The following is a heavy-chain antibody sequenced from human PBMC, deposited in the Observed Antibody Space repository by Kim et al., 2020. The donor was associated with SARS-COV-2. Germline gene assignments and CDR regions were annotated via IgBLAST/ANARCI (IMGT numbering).Heavy chain of an antibody. V-gene: IGHV4-59*08. J-gene: IGHJ4*02. CDR2: IYYSGST. CDR1: GGSISSYY. D-gene: IGHD3-3*01. CDR3: ARHKFWSGYAIDY. Sequence: SETLSLTCTVSGGSISSYYWSWIRQPPGKGLEWIGYIYYSGSTNYNPSLKSRVTISVDTSKNQFSLKLSSVTAADTAVYYCARHKFWSGYAIDYWGQGTLVTVSS.